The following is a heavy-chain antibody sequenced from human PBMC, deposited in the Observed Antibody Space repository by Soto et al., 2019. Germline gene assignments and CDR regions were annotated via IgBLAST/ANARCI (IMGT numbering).Heavy chain of an antibody. Sequence: EVQLVESGGGLVKPGGSLRLSCAASGITFSSYSMNWVRQAPGKGLEWVSSISSSSSYIYYADSVKGRFTISRDNAKNSLYLQMNSLRAEDTAVYYCVRMGLDSIVVVVDAHFDYWGQGTLDTVSS. CDR3: VRMGLDSIVVVVDAHFDY. J-gene: IGHJ4*02. CDR1: GITFSSYS. D-gene: IGHD2-15*01. V-gene: IGHV3-21*01. CDR2: ISSSSSYI.